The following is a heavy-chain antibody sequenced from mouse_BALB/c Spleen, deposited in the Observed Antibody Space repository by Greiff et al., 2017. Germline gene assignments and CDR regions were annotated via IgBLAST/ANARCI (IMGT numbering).Heavy chain of an antibody. Sequence: EVKLVESGGGLVQPGGSRKLSCAASGFTFSSFGMHWVRQAPEKGLEWVAYISSGSSTIYYADTVKGRFTISRDNPKNTLFLQMTSLRSEDTAMYYCARGLSITTATFYAMDYWGQGTSVTVSS. D-gene: IGHD1-2*01. CDR1: GFTFSSFG. CDR2: ISSGSSTI. V-gene: IGHV5-17*02. CDR3: ARGLSITTATFYAMDY. J-gene: IGHJ4*01.